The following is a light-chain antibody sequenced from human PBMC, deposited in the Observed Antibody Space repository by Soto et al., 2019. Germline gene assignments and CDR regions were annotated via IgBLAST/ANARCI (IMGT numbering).Light chain of an antibody. CDR1: SSNIGSNY. CDR3: AAWDDSLSGYV. Sequence: QSVLTQPPSASGTPGQRVTISCSGSSSNIGSNYVYWYQQLPGTAPKLLIYRNNQRPSGVPDRFSGSKSGTSASLAISGLRSEDEDDYYCAAWDDSLSGYVFGTGTQLTVL. V-gene: IGLV1-47*01. CDR2: RNN. J-gene: IGLJ1*01.